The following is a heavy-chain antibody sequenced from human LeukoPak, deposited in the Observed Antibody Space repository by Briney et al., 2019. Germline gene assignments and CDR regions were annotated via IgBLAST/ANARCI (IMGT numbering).Heavy chain of an antibody. J-gene: IGHJ4*02. CDR3: ARDRHWNQCNFGY. Sequence: ASVKVSCKASGYTIPGYYIHWVRQAPGQGLEWMGWINPNSGDTNYAQKFQGRVTMTRDTSINTAFMGLSRLRSDDTAVYYCARDRHWNQCNFGYWGQGTLVTVSS. CDR2: INPNSGDT. V-gene: IGHV1-2*02. D-gene: IGHD1-1*01. CDR1: GYTIPGYY.